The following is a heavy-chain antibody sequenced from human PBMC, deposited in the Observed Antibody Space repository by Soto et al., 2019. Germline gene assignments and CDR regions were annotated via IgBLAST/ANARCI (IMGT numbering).Heavy chain of an antibody. V-gene: IGHV4-34*01. Sequence: PSETLSLTCAVYGGSFSGYYWTWIRQPPGTGLEWIGEINHSGSTNYNPSLKSRVTISVDTSKNQFSLKLTSVTAADTAVYYCGGDNSSGPFDYWGQGILVTVSS. D-gene: IGHD1-20*01. CDR1: GGSFSGYY. CDR2: INHSGST. J-gene: IGHJ4*02. CDR3: GGDNSSGPFDY.